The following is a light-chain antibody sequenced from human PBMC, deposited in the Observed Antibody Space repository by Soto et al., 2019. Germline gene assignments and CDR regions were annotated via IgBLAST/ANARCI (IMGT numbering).Light chain of an antibody. CDR3: QQYENGPWT. J-gene: IGKJ1*01. CDR1: ESVSTN. V-gene: IGKV3-15*01. Sequence: ERVVTQSPVTLSVSPGEGATLSCRASESVSTNLAWYQQRPGQAPRLLIYGGSTRATGVPARFSGSGSGTEFTLTISSLQSEDAAVYYCQQYENGPWTFGQGTKVEI. CDR2: GGS.